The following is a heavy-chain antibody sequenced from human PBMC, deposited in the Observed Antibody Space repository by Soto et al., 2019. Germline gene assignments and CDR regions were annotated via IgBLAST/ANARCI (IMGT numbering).Heavy chain of an antibody. CDR2: IRSRANNFAT. D-gene: IGHD6-25*01. CDR3: ARGHWAAIGDYYYHGLAV. CDR1: GFIFSGSA. Sequence: GGSLTLSCASSGFIFSGSAIHGGRQASGKGLEWVGRIRSRANNFATSSAASVKGRFTFSRDDSQHTAYLQMNTLKPEDTAVYYCARGHWAAIGDYYYHGLAVSGQG. V-gene: IGHV3-73*01. J-gene: IGHJ6*02.